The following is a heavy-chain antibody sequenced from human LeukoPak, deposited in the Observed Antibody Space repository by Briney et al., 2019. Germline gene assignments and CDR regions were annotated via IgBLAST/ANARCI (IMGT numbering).Heavy chain of an antibody. V-gene: IGHV3-23*01. CDR1: GFTFSSYA. CDR3: AKDPLSVVTATHFDY. CDR2: ISGSGGST. Sequence: PGGSLRLSCAASGFTFSSYAMSWVRQAPGKGLEWVSAISGSGGSTYYADSVKGRFTISRDNSKNTLYLQMNSLRAEDTAVYYCAKDPLSVVTATHFDYWGQGTLVTVSS. J-gene: IGHJ4*02. D-gene: IGHD2-21*02.